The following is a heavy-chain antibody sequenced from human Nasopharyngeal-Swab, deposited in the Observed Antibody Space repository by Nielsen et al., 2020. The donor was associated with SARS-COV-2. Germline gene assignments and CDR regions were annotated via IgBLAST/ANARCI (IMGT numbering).Heavy chain of an antibody. J-gene: IGHJ6*02. D-gene: IGHD5-24*01. CDR1: GYTFTSYD. Sequence: ASVKVSCNASGYTFTSYDINWVRHATGRGLEWMGWINPNSGNTGYAQKFQGRVTMTRNTSISTAYMELSSLRSEDTAVYYCAREGSLGLEMATPVWYYYGMDVWGQGTTVTVSS. CDR3: AREGSLGLEMATPVWYYYGMDV. CDR2: INPNSGNT. V-gene: IGHV1-8*01.